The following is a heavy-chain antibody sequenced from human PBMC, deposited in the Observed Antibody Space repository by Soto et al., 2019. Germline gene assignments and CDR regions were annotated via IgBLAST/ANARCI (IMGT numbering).Heavy chain of an antibody. CDR2: ISAYNGNT. Sequence: ASVKVSCKASGYTFTSYGISWVRQAPGQGLEWMGWISAYNGNTNYAQKLQGRVTMTTDTSTSTAYMELSSLRSEDTAVYYCASNTAMVSYYGMDVWGQGTTVTVSS. V-gene: IGHV1-18*01. CDR3: ASNTAMVSYYGMDV. CDR1: GYTFTSYG. J-gene: IGHJ6*02. D-gene: IGHD5-18*01.